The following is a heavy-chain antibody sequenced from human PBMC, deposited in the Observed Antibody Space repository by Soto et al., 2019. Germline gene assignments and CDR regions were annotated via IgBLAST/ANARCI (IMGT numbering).Heavy chain of an antibody. CDR1: GFIFSSYW. J-gene: IGHJ5*02. CDR3: ARVPLVGIVAPAEDRLDP. V-gene: IGHV3-74*01. CDR2: INGDGSGT. D-gene: IGHD5-12*01. Sequence: PGGSLRLSCAASGFIFSSYWMHWVRQAPGKGLVWVSRINGDGSGTNYADSVKGRFTISRDNAKNTLYLQMNSLRVEDTDVYYFARVPLVGIVAPAEDRLDPWGQGTLVTVSS.